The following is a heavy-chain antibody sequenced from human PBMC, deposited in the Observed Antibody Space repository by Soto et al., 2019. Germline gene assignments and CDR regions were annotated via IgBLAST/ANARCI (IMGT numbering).Heavy chain of an antibody. D-gene: IGHD2-15*01. CDR1: GFTVSSNH. Sequence: VQLVESGGGLIQPGGSLRLSCAASGFTVSSNHMTWIRQAPGRGPEWVSTIYHRGDTFYADSVKGRFAISTDNTKNLLYLLMNSLRPEDTALYYCSSGVDAAKHGYWGQGTLVTVSS. CDR3: SSGVDAAKHGY. V-gene: IGHV3-53*01. CDR2: IYHRGDT. J-gene: IGHJ4*02.